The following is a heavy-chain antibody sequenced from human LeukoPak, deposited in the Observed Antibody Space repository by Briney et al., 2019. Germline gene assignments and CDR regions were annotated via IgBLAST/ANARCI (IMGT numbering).Heavy chain of an antibody. J-gene: IGHJ3*02. V-gene: IGHV4-34*01. CDR3: ARAKISGFGPAHSAFDM. D-gene: IGHD3-10*01. CDR1: GGSFSGYY. CDR2: INHSRRT. Sequence: SETLSLTCAVYGGSFSGYYWSWIRQPPGKGLEGIREINHSRRTNSNPSLKSRVTISVDTSKHQFSLKLSSMTAADTAVYYCARAKISGFGPAHSAFDMWGQGTMLTVSS.